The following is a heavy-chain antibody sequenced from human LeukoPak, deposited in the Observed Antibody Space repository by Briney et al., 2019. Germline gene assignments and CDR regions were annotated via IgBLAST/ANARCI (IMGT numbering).Heavy chain of an antibody. CDR1: GFTFSNAW. D-gene: IGHD3-10*01. J-gene: IGHJ4*02. CDR3: ARVGGH. V-gene: IGHV3-53*01. CDR2: IYSGGST. Sequence: GGSLRLSCAASGFTFSNAWMSWVRQAPGKGLESVSVIYSGGSTYYAESVRGRFTISRDNSKNTLYLQMNSLRVEDTAVYYCARVGGHWGQGTLVTVSS.